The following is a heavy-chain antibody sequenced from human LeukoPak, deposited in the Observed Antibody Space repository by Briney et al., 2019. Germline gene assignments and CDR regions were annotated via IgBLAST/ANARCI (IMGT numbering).Heavy chain of an antibody. J-gene: IGHJ4*02. V-gene: IGHV1-69*01. D-gene: IGHD3-22*01. CDR3: ASTYYYDSSGYYKPYYFDY. CDR1: GGTFSSYA. CDR2: IIAIFGTA. Sequence: ASVKVSCKASGGTFSSYAISWVRQAPGQGLEWMGGIIAIFGTANYAQKFQGRVTITADESTSTAYMELSSLRSEDTAVYYCASTYYYDSSGYYKPYYFDYWGQGTLVTVSS.